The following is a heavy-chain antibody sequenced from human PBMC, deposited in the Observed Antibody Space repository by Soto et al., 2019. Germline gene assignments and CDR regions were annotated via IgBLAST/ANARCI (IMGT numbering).Heavy chain of an antibody. CDR1: GFTFTDYF. CDR3: ARVTLKAGNWFDP. Sequence: QVQLVQSGAEVKKPGASVKVSCKASGFTFTDYFIHWVRQAPGQGFEWMGWINPKSRGTLYAPKCQGRVTMTRDTSNSTAYMELRGLTSDDTAIYYCARVTLKAGNWFDPWGQGTLVTVSS. CDR2: INPKSRGT. V-gene: IGHV1-2*02. J-gene: IGHJ5*02.